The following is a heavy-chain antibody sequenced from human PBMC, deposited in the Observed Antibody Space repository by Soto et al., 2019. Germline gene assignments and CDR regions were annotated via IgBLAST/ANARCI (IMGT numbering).Heavy chain of an antibody. CDR1: GYTFTSYD. D-gene: IGHD3-3*01. J-gene: IGHJ3*02. CDR3: ARVRTIFGVVSLAFDI. Sequence: ASVKLSCKASGYTFTSYDISWVRHATEQGLEWMGWMNPNSGNTVYAQKFEGRVTMTRNTSISTAYMELSSLRSEDTAVYYCARVRTIFGVVSLAFDIWGQGTMVTVSS. V-gene: IGHV1-8*01. CDR2: MNPNSGNT.